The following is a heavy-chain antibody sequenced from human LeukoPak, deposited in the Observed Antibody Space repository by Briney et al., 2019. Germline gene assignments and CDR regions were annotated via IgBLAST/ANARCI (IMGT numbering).Heavy chain of an antibody. CDR1: GFTFTTYA. CDR2: ISGGGGGT. D-gene: IGHD3-9*01. V-gene: IGHV3-23*01. Sequence: GGSLRLSCAASGFTFTTYAMGWVRQSPGEGLEWVSSISGGGGGTYYAEFVKGRFTISRDNSKNTLYLQMNSLRAEDTAVYYCAKFYDILTGYFDHWGQGTLVTVFS. CDR3: AKFYDILTGYFDH. J-gene: IGHJ4*02.